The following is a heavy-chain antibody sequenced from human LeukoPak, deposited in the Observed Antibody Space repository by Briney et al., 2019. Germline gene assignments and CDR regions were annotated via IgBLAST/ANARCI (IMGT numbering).Heavy chain of an antibody. Sequence: GGSLRLSCAASGFTFRSYSMNWVRQAPGKGLEWVSSISSSSSSIYHADSEKGRFTISRDNAKNSLYLQMNSLRAEDTAVYYCARDIRGYCSGGSCLRLFDYWGQGTLVTVSS. J-gene: IGHJ4*02. V-gene: IGHV3-21*01. CDR3: ARDIRGYCSGGSCLRLFDY. CDR2: ISSSSSSI. D-gene: IGHD2-15*01. CDR1: GFTFRSYS.